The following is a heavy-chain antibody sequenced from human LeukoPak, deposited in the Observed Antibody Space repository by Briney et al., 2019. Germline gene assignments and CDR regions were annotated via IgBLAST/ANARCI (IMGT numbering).Heavy chain of an antibody. V-gene: IGHV3-23*01. D-gene: IGHD6-6*01. Sequence: GGSLRLSCAASGFTFSSYAMSWVRQAPGKGLEWASAISGSGGSTYYADSVKGRFTISRDNSKNTLYLQMNSLRAEDTAVYYCAKSGSSAGFNWFDPWGREPWSPSPQ. CDR1: GFTFSSYA. CDR3: AKSGSSAGFNWFDP. CDR2: ISGSGGST. J-gene: IGHJ5*02.